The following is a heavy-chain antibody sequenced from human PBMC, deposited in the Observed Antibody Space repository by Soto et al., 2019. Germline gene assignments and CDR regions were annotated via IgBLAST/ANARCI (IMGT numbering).Heavy chain of an antibody. J-gene: IGHJ5*01. Sequence: ASVKVSCTASGYTFTRYTMNWVRQAPGQRLEWMGWINPDNGNTKSSQKFQDRVIITRDTSASTAYMDLSSLRSEDTAVYYCARGIATGQLDSWGQGTLVTVSS. CDR1: GYTFTRYT. D-gene: IGHD2-15*01. V-gene: IGHV1-3*01. CDR2: INPDNGNT. CDR3: ARGIATGQLDS.